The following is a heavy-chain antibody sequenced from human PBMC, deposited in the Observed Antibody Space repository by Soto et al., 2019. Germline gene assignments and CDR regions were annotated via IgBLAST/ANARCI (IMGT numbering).Heavy chain of an antibody. V-gene: IGHV5-51*01. Sequence: PGESLKISCKGSGYSFTSYWIGWVRQMPGKGLEWMGIIYPGDSDTRYSPSFQGQVTISADKSISTAYLQWSSLKASDTAMYYCARTYYYDSSGYYEVFKFREFDYWGQGTLVTVSS. CDR1: GYSFTSYW. CDR2: IYPGDSDT. J-gene: IGHJ4*02. CDR3: ARTYYYDSSGYYEVFKFREFDY. D-gene: IGHD3-22*01.